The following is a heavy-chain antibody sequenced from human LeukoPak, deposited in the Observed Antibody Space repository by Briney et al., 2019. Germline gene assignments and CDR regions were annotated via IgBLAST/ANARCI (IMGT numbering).Heavy chain of an antibody. CDR3: ARMGGDYESGWDYYYYMDV. CDR2: ISAYNGNT. J-gene: IGHJ6*03. CDR1: GYTFTSYG. V-gene: IGHV1-18*01. D-gene: IGHD4-17*01. Sequence: ASVKVSCKASGYTFTSYGISWVRQAPGQGLEWMGWISAYNGNTNYAQKLQGRVTITTDESTSTAYMELSSLRSEDTAVYYCARMGGDYESGWDYYYYMDVWGKGTTVTVSS.